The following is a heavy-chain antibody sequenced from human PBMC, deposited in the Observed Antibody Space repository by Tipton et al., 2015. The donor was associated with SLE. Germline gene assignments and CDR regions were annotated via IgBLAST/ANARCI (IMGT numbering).Heavy chain of an antibody. CDR2: IKQDGSEK. CDR3: ARESIVNDAFDI. V-gene: IGHV3-7*01. Sequence: SLRLSCAASGFTFSSYWMSWVRQAPGKGLEWVANIKQDGSEKYHVDSVKGRFTISRDNAKNSLYLQMNSLRAEDTAVYYCARESIVNDAFDIWGQGTMVTVSS. CDR1: GFTFSSYW. J-gene: IGHJ3*02. D-gene: IGHD3-16*02.